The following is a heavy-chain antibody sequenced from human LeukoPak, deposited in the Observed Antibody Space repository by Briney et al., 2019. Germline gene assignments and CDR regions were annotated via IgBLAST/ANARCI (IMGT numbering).Heavy chain of an antibody. Sequence: GGSLRLSCAASGFTFDDYGMSWVRHAPGKGLEWVAVIWYDGSNKYYADSVKGRFTISRDNSKNTLYLQMNSLRAEDTAVYYCAKDLFSSLNYMDVWGKGTTVTVSS. D-gene: IGHD6-6*01. V-gene: IGHV3-33*06. CDR3: AKDLFSSLNYMDV. CDR1: GFTFDDYG. J-gene: IGHJ6*03. CDR2: IWYDGSNK.